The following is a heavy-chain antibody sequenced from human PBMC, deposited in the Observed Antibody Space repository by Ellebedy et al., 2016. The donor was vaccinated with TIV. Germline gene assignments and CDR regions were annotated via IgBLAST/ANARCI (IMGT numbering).Heavy chain of an antibody. V-gene: IGHV1-2*02. D-gene: IGHD6-13*01. J-gene: IGHJ4*02. CDR1: GYTFIDYY. CDR2: INANSGFT. CDR3: ARVPKGGQLSVDY. Sequence: AASVKVSCKPSGYTFIDYYMHWVRQAPGQGLEWMGWINANSGFTNYAQKFQGRVTLTRDTSISTAYMELSRLRSDDTAVYYCARVPKGGQLSVDYWGQGTLVTVTS.